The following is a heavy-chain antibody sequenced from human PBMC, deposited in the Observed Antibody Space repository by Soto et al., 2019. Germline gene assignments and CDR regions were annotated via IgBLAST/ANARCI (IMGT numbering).Heavy chain of an antibody. J-gene: IGHJ6*02. D-gene: IGHD6-13*01. CDR3: ARARGIAAAGGYYYGMDV. CDR2: ISSSSSYI. CDR1: GFTFSSYS. Sequence: EVQLVESGGGLVKPGGSLRLSCAASGFTFSSYSMNWVRQAPGKGLEWVSSISSSSSYIYYADSVKGRFTISRDNAKNSLYLQMNSLRADDTAVYYCARARGIAAAGGYYYGMDVWGQGTTVTGSS. V-gene: IGHV3-21*01.